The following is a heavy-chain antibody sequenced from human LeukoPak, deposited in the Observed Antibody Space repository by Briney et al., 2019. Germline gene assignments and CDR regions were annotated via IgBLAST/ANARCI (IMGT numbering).Heavy chain of an antibody. D-gene: IGHD5-12*01. CDR3: ARDFGYTVATWRY. V-gene: IGHV1-2*02. CDR2: INPNSGGT. CDR1: GYTFTGYY. Sequence: GASVKVSCKASGYTFTGYYMHWVRQAPGQGLEWMGWINPNSGGTNYAQKFQGRVTMTRDTSISTAYMELSRLRSDDTAVYYCARDFGYTVATWRYWGQGTLVTVSS. J-gene: IGHJ4*02.